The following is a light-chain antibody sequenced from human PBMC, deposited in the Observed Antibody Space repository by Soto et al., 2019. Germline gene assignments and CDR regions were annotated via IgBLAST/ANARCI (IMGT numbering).Light chain of an antibody. J-gene: IGKJ1*01. CDR3: QQDNSYSWT. CDR1: QSISSW. Sequence: DIQKTQSPSTLSASVGDRVTITCRASQSISSWLAWYQQKPGKAPKLLIYKASSLESGVPSRFSGSGSGTEFTLTISSLQPDDFATYYCQQDNSYSWTFGQGTKVDIK. V-gene: IGKV1-5*03. CDR2: KAS.